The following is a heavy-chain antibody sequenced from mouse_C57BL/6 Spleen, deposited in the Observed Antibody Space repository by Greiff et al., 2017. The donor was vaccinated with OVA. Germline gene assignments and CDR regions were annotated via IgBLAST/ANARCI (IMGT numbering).Heavy chain of an antibody. Sequence: VQGVESGPELVKPGASVKISCKASGYTFTDYYINWVKQRPGQGLEWIGWIFPGSGSTYYNEKFKGKATLTVDKSSSTAYMLLSSLTSEDSAVYFCASYYSNSGFAYWGQGTLVTVSA. J-gene: IGHJ3*01. CDR2: IFPGSGST. V-gene: IGHV1-75*01. CDR3: ASYYSNSGFAY. D-gene: IGHD2-5*01. CDR1: GYTFTDYY.